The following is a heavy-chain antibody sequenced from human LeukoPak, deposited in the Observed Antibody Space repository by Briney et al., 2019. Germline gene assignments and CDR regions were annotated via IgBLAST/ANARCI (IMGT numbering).Heavy chain of an antibody. CDR2: ISSSGSTI. CDR1: GFTFSDYY. Sequence: KTGGSLRLSCAASGFTFSDYYMSWIRQAPGKGLEWVSYISSSGSTIYYADSVKGRFTISRDNAKNSLYLQMNSLRAEDTAVYYCARELLMVYAISYYGMDVWGQGTTVTVS. V-gene: IGHV3-11*01. J-gene: IGHJ6*02. D-gene: IGHD2-8*01. CDR3: ARELLMVYAISYYGMDV.